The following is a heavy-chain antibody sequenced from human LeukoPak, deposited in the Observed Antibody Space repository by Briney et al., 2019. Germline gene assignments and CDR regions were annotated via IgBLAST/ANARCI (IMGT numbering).Heavy chain of an antibody. CDR1: GFTFSSYW. J-gene: IGHJ4*02. CDR2: IKQDGSEK. V-gene: IGHV3-7*03. CDR3: ARGGPTAWY. Sequence: GGSLRLSCAASGFTFSSYWTSWVRQAPGKGLEWVANIKQDGSEKYYVDSVKGRFTISRDNAKNSLYLQMNSLRAEDTAVYYCARGGPTAWYWGQGTLVTVSS. D-gene: IGHD1-26*01.